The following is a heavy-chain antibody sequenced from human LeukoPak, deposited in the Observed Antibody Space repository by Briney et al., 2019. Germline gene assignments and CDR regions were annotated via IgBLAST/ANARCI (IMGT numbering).Heavy chain of an antibody. D-gene: IGHD3-9*01. CDR3: AREDVLRYFDWALYYYYYYGMDV. CDR2: ISYDGSNE. V-gene: IGHV3-30-3*01. CDR1: GVTFSSYA. Sequence: PGGSLRLSCAASGVTFSSYAMHWVRQAPGKGLEWMAVISYDGSNEYYADSVKGRFTISRDNSKNTLYLQMNSLRAEDTAVYYCAREDVLRYFDWALYYYYYYGMDVWGQGTTVTVSS. J-gene: IGHJ6*02.